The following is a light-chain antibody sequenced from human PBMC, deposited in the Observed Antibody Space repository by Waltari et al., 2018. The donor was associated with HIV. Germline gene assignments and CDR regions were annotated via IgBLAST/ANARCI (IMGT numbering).Light chain of an antibody. CDR3: LQHHDYPRT. CDR2: STS. V-gene: IGKV1-17*01. CDR1: QDIRYD. J-gene: IGKJ2*01. Sequence: DIQMTQSPSSLSASVGDRITITCRASQDIRYDLGWYQQKPWIHPRRLLYSTSTLQSGVSSRFSGSGSGTEFTLKISSLQPEDSSTYYCLQHHDYPRTFVQGTKLEI.